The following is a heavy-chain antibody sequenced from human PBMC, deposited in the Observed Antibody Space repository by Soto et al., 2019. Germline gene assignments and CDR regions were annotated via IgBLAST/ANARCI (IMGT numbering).Heavy chain of an antibody. CDR3: ARLKSEIPLLGYCSGGSCYSDDY. CDR2: IWYDGSNK. Sequence: QVQLVESGGGVVQPGRSLRLSCAASGFTFSSYGMHWVRQAPGKGLEWVAVIWYDGSNKYYADSVKGRFTISRDNSKNTLYLQMNSLRAEDTAVYYCARLKSEIPLLGYCSGGSCYSDDYWGQGTLVTVSS. J-gene: IGHJ4*02. D-gene: IGHD2-15*01. CDR1: GFTFSSYG. V-gene: IGHV3-33*01.